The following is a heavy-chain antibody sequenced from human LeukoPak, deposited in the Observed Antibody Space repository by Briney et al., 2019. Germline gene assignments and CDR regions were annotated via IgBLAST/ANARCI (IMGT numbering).Heavy chain of an antibody. CDR3: ARERGYCSSTSCYNWFDP. Sequence: ASETLSLTCTVSGGSISSGGYYWSWIRQHPGKGLEWIGYIYYSGSTYYNPSLKSRVTISVDTSKNQFSLKLSSVTAADTAVYYCARERGYCSSTSCYNWFDPWGQGTLVTVSS. D-gene: IGHD2-2*01. V-gene: IGHV4-31*03. J-gene: IGHJ5*02. CDR2: IYYSGST. CDR1: GGSISSGGYY.